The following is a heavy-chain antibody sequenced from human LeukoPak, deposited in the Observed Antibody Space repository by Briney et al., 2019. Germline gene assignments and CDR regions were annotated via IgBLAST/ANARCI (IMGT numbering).Heavy chain of an antibody. Sequence: GGSLRLSCAASGFTFSSYAMSWVRQAPGKGLEWVSAISGSGGSTYYADSVKGRFTISRDNAKNSLYLQMNSLRAEDTAVYYCARGTYCSGTSCSYNWFDPWGQGTLVTVSS. V-gene: IGHV3-23*01. J-gene: IGHJ5*02. CDR2: ISGSGGST. D-gene: IGHD2-2*01. CDR3: ARGTYCSGTSCSYNWFDP. CDR1: GFTFSSYA.